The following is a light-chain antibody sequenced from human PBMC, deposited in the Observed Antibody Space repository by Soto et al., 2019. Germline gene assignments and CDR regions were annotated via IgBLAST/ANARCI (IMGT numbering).Light chain of an antibody. CDR2: GVT. Sequence: QSALTQPASVSGSPGQSITISCSGTSSDVGEYYYVSWYQQHPGKAPKLLIFGVTDRPSGASHRFSVSRSDSTASLTISGLQAEVEADYYFNSYTSSSTVIFGGGTKLTVL. J-gene: IGLJ2*01. CDR3: NSYTSSSTVI. V-gene: IGLV2-14*01. CDR1: SSDVGEYYY.